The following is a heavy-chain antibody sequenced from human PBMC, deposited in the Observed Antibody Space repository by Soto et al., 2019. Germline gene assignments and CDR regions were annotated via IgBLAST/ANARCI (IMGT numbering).Heavy chain of an antibody. J-gene: IGHJ4*02. CDR3: ARYRGGSFYFDY. D-gene: IGHD1-26*01. CDR1: GGSISSYY. CDR2: IYYSGST. V-gene: IGHV4-59*01. Sequence: QVQLQESGPGLVKPSETQSLTCTVSGGSISSYYWSWIRQPPGKGLEWIGYIYYSGSTNYNPSLKSRVTISVDTSKNQFSLKLSSVTAADTAVYYCARYRGGSFYFDYWGQGTLVTVSS.